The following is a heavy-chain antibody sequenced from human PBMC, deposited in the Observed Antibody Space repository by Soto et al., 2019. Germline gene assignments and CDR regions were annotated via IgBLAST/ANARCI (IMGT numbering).Heavy chain of an antibody. D-gene: IGHD3-22*01. Sequence: SETLSLTCAVSGGSINSAGYSWNCIRQPPGEGLEWIGYIYHSGSFLYNPSLKSRVTISVDTSKNQFSLKLSSVTAADTAVYYCARGLGYYDSSGYRGYNWFDPWGQGTLVTVSS. V-gene: IGHV4-30-2*05. CDR2: IYHSGSF. CDR3: ARGLGYYDSSGYRGYNWFDP. J-gene: IGHJ5*02. CDR1: GGSINSAGYS.